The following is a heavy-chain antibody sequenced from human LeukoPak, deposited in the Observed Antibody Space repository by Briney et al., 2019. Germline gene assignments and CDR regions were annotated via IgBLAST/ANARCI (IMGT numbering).Heavy chain of an antibody. V-gene: IGHV3-23*01. CDR2: ISGSGGST. D-gene: IGHD5-12*01. CDR1: GFTFSSYA. J-gene: IGHJ4*02. Sequence: PGGSLRLSCAASGFTFSSYAMSWVRQAPGKGLEWVSAISGSGGSTYYADSVKGRFTISRDNSKNTLYLQMNSLRAEDTAVYYCANIRPSIVVTGLSGEIDYWGQGTLVTVSS. CDR3: ANIRPSIVVTGLSGEIDY.